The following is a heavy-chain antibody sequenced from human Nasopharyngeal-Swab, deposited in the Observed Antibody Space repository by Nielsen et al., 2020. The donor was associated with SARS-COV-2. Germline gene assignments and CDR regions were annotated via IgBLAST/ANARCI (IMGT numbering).Heavy chain of an antibody. CDR3: AKDKGDGYNSFDY. J-gene: IGHJ4*02. D-gene: IGHD5-24*01. CDR1: GGSISSYY. Sequence: SETLSLTCTVSGGSISSYYWSWIRQPPGKGLEWIGYIYYSGSTNYNPSLKSRVTISVDTSKNQFSLKLSSVTAADTAVYYCAKDKGDGYNSFDYWGQGTLVTVSS. V-gene: IGHV4-59*01. CDR2: IYYSGST.